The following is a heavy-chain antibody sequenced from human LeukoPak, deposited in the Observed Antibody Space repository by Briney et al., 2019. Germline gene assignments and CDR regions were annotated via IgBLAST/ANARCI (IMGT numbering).Heavy chain of an antibody. CDR2: INSDGSVT. J-gene: IGHJ4*02. D-gene: IGHD1-26*01. CDR1: GFIFTNYW. V-gene: IGHV3-74*01. CDR3: ARDRGALDS. Sequence: GGSLRLSCAASGFIFTNYWIHWVRQAPGEGLVWVSRINSDGSVTRYADSVKGRFTISRDNAKNTVFLQMNSLKTEDTAVYYCARDRGALDSWGQGTLVTVSS.